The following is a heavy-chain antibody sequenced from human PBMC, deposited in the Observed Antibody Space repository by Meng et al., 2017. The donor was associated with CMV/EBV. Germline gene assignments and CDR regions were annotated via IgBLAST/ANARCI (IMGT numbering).Heavy chain of an antibody. V-gene: IGHV5-51*01. Sequence: VSCKGSGYSFTSYWIVWVRQMPGKGLEWMGIIYPGDSDTRYSPSFQGQVTISADKSISTAYLQWSSLKASDTAMYYCASRLGYCSSTSCADAFDIWGQGTMVTVSS. D-gene: IGHD2-2*01. CDR3: ASRLGYCSSTSCADAFDI. J-gene: IGHJ3*02. CDR2: IYPGDSDT. CDR1: GYSFTSYW.